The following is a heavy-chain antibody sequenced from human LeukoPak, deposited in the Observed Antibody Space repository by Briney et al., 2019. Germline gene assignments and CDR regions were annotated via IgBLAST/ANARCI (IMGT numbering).Heavy chain of an antibody. V-gene: IGHV3-23*01. CDR3: ARAPPYCSGGSCYLDY. CDR1: GFAFSSYA. Sequence: GGSLRLSCAASGFAFSSYAMSWVRQAPGKGLEWVSSISESGGSTFYADSVRGRFTLSRDNSKNTLFLQMNSLRAEDTAVYYCARAPPYCSGGSCYLDYWGQGTLVTVSS. CDR2: ISESGGST. J-gene: IGHJ4*02. D-gene: IGHD2-15*01.